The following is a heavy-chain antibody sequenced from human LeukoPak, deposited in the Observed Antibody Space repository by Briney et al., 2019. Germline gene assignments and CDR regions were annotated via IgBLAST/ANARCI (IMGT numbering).Heavy chain of an antibody. CDR1: GGSISSYY. J-gene: IGHJ4*02. Sequence: SETLSLTCTVSGGSISSYYWSWIRQPPGNGLEWIGYIYYSGSTNYNPSLKSRVTISVDTSKNQFSLKLSSVTAADTAVYYCARDEAAMVPFFDYWGQGTLVTVSS. CDR2: IYYSGST. D-gene: IGHD3-10*01. V-gene: IGHV4-59*01. CDR3: ARDEAAMVPFFDY.